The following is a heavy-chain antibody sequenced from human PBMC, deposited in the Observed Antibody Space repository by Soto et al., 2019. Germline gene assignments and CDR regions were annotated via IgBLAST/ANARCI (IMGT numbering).Heavy chain of an antibody. CDR3: ARSLTLRSAPTSAAAGL. D-gene: IGHD6-13*01. CDR1: GGSISTSNW. CDR2: VYHSDNT. J-gene: IGHJ4*02. V-gene: IGHV4-4*02. Sequence: SETLSLTCAVSGGSISTSNWWSWVRQPPGKGLEWIGEVYHSDNTNYNPSFNSRVAMSVDKSKNQFSLKLNSVTAADTAVYYCARSLTLRSAPTSAAAGLWGQGTRVTVSS.